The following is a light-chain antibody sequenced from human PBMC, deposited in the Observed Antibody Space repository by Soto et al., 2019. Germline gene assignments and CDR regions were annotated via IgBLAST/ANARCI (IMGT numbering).Light chain of an antibody. CDR2: DAS. J-gene: IGKJ1*01. Sequence: DIQMTQSPTTLSASVGASVTITCRASQSISNWLAWYQQKPGKAPKLLIYDASSLESGVPSRFSGSGSGTEFTLTISSLQPDDFATYYCQKYNSYLWTVGQGTKVDIK. CDR3: QKYNSYLWT. CDR1: QSISNW. V-gene: IGKV1-5*01.